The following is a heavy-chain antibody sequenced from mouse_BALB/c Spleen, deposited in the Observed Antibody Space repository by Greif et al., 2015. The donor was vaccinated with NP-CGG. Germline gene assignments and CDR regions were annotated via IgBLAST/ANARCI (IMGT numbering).Heavy chain of an antibody. CDR3: ARVGAMDY. J-gene: IGHJ4*01. CDR1: GFTFSSYA. V-gene: IGHV5-6-5*01. Sequence: EVQGVESGGGLVKPGGSLKLSCAASGFTFSSYAMSWVRQTPEKRLEWVASISSGGSTYYPDSVKGRFTISRDNARNILYLQMSSLRSEDTAMYYCARVGAMDYWGQGTSVTVSS. CDR2: ISSGGST.